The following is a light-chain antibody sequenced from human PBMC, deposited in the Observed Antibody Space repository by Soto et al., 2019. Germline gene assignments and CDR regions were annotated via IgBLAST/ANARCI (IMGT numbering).Light chain of an antibody. CDR2: GAS. Sequence: EIVLTQSPATLSLSPGERATLSCRASQSVSSSYLAWYQQKPGHAPSLLIYGASSRTTGIPDRFSGSGSGTEVTLTISRLEPEDFAVYYCQQYGSSPPITFGQGTRLEIK. J-gene: IGKJ5*01. CDR3: QQYGSSPPIT. CDR1: QSVSSSY. V-gene: IGKV3-20*01.